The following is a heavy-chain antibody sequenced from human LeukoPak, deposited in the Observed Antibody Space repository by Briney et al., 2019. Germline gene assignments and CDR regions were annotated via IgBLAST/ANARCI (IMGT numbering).Heavy chain of an antibody. J-gene: IGHJ4*02. V-gene: IGHV4-34*01. Sequence: SETLSLTCAVYGGSFSGYYWSWIRQPPGKGLEWIGEINHSGSTNYNPSLKSRVTISVDTSKNQFSLKLSSVTAADTAVYCCARTNSGWYFLTTIEDRRYFDYWGQGTLVTVSS. CDR1: GGSFSGYY. CDR3: ARTNSGWYFLTTIEDRRYFDY. D-gene: IGHD6-19*01. CDR2: INHSGST.